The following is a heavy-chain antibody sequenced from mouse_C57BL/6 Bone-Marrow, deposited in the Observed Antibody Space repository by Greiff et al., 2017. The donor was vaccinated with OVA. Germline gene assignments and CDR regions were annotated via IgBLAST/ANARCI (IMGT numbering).Heavy chain of an antibody. Sequence: LVKPGASVKISCKASGYAFSSSWMNWVKQRPGKGLEWIGRIYPGDGDTNYNGKFKGKATLTADKSSSTAYMQLSSLTSEDSAVYFCARALNGGCCAYWGQGTLVTVSA. D-gene: IGHD3-3*01. CDR3: ARALNGGCCAY. V-gene: IGHV1-82*01. CDR2: IYPGDGDT. CDR1: GYAFSSSW. J-gene: IGHJ3*01.